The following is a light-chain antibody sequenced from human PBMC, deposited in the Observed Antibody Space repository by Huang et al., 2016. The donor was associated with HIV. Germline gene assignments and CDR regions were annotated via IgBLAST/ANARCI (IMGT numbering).Light chain of an antibody. CDR2: KAS. CDR1: QSLSNY. J-gene: IGKJ1*01. V-gene: IGKV1-5*03. CDR3: QQYNSYRT. Sequence: DIQMTQSPSTLSASVGDRVTITCRPRQSLSNYLAWYQQKLGKAPKLMIYKASPLESGVPSRFSGSGSGTEFTLTISSLQPDDFATYYCQQYNSYRTFGQGTKVEIK.